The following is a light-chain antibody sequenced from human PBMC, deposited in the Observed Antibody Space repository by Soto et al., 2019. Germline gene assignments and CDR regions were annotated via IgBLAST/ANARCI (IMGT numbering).Light chain of an antibody. Sequence: QAVVTQPPSVSGAPGQRVTISCTGSSSNIGEGYDVHWYQQLPGTAPKLLIYGNSNRPSGVPDRFSGPKSGASASLAITGLQAEDEADYYCQSYDSSLSGLYVFGTGTKVTVL. CDR1: SSNIGEGYD. V-gene: IGLV1-40*03. CDR3: QSYDSSLSGLYV. J-gene: IGLJ1*01. CDR2: GNS.